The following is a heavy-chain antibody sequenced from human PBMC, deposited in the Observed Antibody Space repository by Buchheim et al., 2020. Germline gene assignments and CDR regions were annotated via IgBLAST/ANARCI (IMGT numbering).Heavy chain of an antibody. CDR2: IKQDGSDK. CDR1: GFTFSSYW. D-gene: IGHD3-22*01. CDR3: ARGYYDSSGSQYYFDY. Sequence: EVQLVESGGGLVQPGGSLRLSCVASGFTFSSYWMSWVRQAPGKGLQWVANIKQDGSDKHYVDSVKGRFTISRDNAKKSLYVQMNSLRAEDTAVYYCARGYYDSSGSQYYFDYWGQGT. J-gene: IGHJ4*02. V-gene: IGHV3-7*01.